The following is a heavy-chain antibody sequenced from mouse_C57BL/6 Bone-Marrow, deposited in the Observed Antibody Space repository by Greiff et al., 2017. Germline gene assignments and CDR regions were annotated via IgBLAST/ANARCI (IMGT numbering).Heavy chain of an antibody. V-gene: IGHV14-3*01. J-gene: IGHJ4*01. Sequence: VQLKQSVAELVRPGASVKMSCTASGFTIKNTYMHWVKQRPEQGLEWIGRIDPANGNTKYAPKFQGTATITADNSSNTAYLQLSSLTSEDTAIYYCASIYYDYGGDAMDYWGQGTSVTVSA. CDR3: ASIYYDYGGDAMDY. D-gene: IGHD2-4*01. CDR1: GFTIKNTY. CDR2: IDPANGNT.